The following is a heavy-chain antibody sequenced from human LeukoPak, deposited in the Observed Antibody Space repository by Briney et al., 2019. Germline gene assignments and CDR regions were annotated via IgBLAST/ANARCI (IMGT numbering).Heavy chain of an antibody. CDR2: ISSSSNTI. J-gene: IGHJ6*02. CDR3: VGIYYASGSYTYYYYAMDV. Sequence: GGSLRLSCAASGFTFSDYSMNWVRQAPGKGLEWVSYISSSSNTIYYAESVKGRFIISRDNAKNSLYLQMNSLRAEDTAVYYCVGIYYASGSYTYYYYAMDVWGQGTTVTVSS. CDR1: GFTFSDYS. D-gene: IGHD3-10*01. V-gene: IGHV3-48*04.